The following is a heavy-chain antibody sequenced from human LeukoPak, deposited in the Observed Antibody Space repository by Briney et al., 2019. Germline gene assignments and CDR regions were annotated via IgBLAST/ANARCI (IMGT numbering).Heavy chain of an antibody. D-gene: IGHD2-2*01. J-gene: IGHJ3*02. Sequence: PGGSLRLSCAASGFTFSSYAMSWVRQAPGKGLEWVSAISGSGGSTYYADSVKGRFTISRDNSKKTLYLQMNSLSADDTAVYYCATAGPDIVPASMLGSHQAFDIWGQGTMVTVSS. CDR2: ISGSGGST. CDR1: GFTFSSYA. CDR3: ATAGPDIVPASMLGSHQAFDI. V-gene: IGHV3-23*01.